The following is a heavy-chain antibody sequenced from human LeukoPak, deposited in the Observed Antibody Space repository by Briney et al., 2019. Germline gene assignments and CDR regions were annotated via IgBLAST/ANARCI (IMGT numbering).Heavy chain of an antibody. J-gene: IGHJ4*02. Sequence: PGGSLRLSCAASGFTFRSYAIYWVRQAPGKGLEWVAVISYDGSNKYYADSVKGRFTISRDNSKNTLYLQMNSLRAEDTAVYYCAKADPPYSGYDCTDYWGQGTLVTVSS. D-gene: IGHD5-12*01. CDR3: AKADPPYSGYDCTDY. CDR1: GFTFRSYA. V-gene: IGHV3-30*04. CDR2: ISYDGSNK.